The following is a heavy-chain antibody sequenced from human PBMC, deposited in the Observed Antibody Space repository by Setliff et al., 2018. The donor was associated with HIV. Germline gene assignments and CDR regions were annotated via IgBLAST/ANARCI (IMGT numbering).Heavy chain of an antibody. CDR3: VRVYDAVVLAGRL. V-gene: IGHV3-11*04. J-gene: IGHJ4*02. D-gene: IGHD2-2*01. CDR2: ISSSGTTT. Sequence: PGGSLRLSCAGSGSGGSGFTFSDYYMSWVRQAPGKGLEWLSYISSSGTTTYYADSVEGRFTISRDQYKNTLYLQMSTLRPEDTAVYYCVRVYDAVVLAGRLWGQGTLVTVSS. CDR1: GFTFSDYY.